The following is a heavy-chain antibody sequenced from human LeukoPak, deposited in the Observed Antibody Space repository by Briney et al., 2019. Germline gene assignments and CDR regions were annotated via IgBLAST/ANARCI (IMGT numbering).Heavy chain of an antibody. CDR3: ARDSGRREDY. D-gene: IGHD1-26*01. Sequence: GGSLRLSCAASGFTFSSYWMTWVRQAPGEGLAWVANINQDGSGKYYVDSVKGRFTISRDNAKNSLYLQMNSLRAEDTAVYYCARDSGRREDYWGQGTLVTVSS. CDR1: GFTFSSYW. CDR2: INQDGSGK. V-gene: IGHV3-7*01. J-gene: IGHJ4*02.